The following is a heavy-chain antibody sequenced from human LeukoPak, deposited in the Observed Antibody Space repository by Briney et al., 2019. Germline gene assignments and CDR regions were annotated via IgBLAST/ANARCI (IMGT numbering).Heavy chain of an antibody. CDR2: INPNSGGT. D-gene: IGHD1-1*01. Sequence: ASVKVSCKASGYTLAGYYLHWVRQAPGQGLEWMGWINPNSGGTNYAQKFQGRVTMTRDTSISTAYMELSRLRSDDTAVYYCARRKIAGTAFDPWGQGTLVTVSS. CDR3: ARRKIAGTAFDP. CDR1: GYTLAGYY. V-gene: IGHV1-2*02. J-gene: IGHJ5*02.